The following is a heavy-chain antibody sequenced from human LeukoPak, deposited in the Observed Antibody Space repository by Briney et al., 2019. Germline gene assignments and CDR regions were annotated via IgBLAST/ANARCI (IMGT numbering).Heavy chain of an antibody. CDR2: ISSSSSYI. CDR3: ARDNGGGSGDAFDI. D-gene: IGHD3-10*01. CDR1: GFTFSSYS. Sequence: PGGSLRLSCAASGFTFSSYSMNWVRQAPGKGLEWVSSISSSSSYIYYADSVKGRFTISRDNAKNSLYLQMNSLRAEDTAVYYCARDNGGGSGDAFDIWGQGTMVTVSS. J-gene: IGHJ3*02. V-gene: IGHV3-21*01.